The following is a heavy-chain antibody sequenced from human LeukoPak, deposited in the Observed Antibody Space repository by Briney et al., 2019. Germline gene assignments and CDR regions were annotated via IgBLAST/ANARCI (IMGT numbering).Heavy chain of an antibody. Sequence: GASVKVSCKASGYTFTSYYMHWVRQAPGQGLEWMGIINPSGGSTSYAQKFQGRVAMTRDTSTSTVYMELSSLRSEDTAVYYCARDPSMITFGGVIVPYFDYWGQGTLVTVSS. CDR1: GYTFTSYY. CDR2: INPSGGST. D-gene: IGHD3-16*02. J-gene: IGHJ4*02. V-gene: IGHV1-46*01. CDR3: ARDPSMITFGGVIVPYFDY.